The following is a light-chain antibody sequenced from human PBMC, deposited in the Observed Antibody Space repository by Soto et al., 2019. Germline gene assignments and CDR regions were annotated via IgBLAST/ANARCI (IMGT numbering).Light chain of an antibody. Sequence: DIQMTQSPSSLSASVGDRVTISCRASQGMSNYLAWYQQKPGKVPKLLIYGASTLQSGVPSRFSGSGSGTDFTLTISSLQPEDVATYYCQRYKSAPTFGPGTKVDIK. CDR2: GAS. CDR1: QGMSNY. CDR3: QRYKSAPT. V-gene: IGKV1-27*01. J-gene: IGKJ3*01.